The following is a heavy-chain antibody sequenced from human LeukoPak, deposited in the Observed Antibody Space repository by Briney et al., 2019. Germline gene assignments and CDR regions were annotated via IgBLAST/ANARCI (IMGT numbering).Heavy chain of an antibody. CDR3: AKGRTVGETSFDY. CDR1: ELTFTNYV. CDR2: INGRGST. D-gene: IGHD5-24*01. Sequence: GGSLRLSCAASELTFTNYVMSWVRQAQGKGLEWVSNINGRGSTFYADSVKGRFAISRDNLKNMVYLQMYSLRVEDTAVYYCAKGRTVGETSFDYWGHGTLVTVSS. J-gene: IGHJ4*01. V-gene: IGHV3-23*01.